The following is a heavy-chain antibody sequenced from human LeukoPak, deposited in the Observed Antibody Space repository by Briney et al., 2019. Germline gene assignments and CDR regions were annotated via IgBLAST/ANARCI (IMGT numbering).Heavy chain of an antibody. CDR2: IYHSGST. D-gene: IGHD5-24*01. CDR3: ARRDGIAELDY. J-gene: IGHJ4*02. Sequence: SETLSLTCAVSGYSISSGYYWGWIRQPPGKGLEWIGSIYHSGSTYYNPSLKSRVTISVDTSKNQFSLKLSSVTAADTAVYYCARRDGIAELDYWGQGTLVTVS. V-gene: IGHV4-38-2*01. CDR1: GYSISSGYY.